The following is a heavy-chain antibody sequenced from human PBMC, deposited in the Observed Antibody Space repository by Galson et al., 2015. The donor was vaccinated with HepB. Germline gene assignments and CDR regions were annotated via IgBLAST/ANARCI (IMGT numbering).Heavy chain of an antibody. V-gene: IGHV1-3*01. CDR2: INAGNGNT. D-gene: IGHD6-19*01. CDR1: GYTFTSYA. Sequence: SVKVSCKASGYTFTSYAMHWVRQAPGQRLEWMGWINAGNGNTKYSQKFQGRVTITRDTSASTAYMELSSLRSEDTAVYYCARDGGIAVAGTDYYYYYGMDVWGQGTTVTVSS. J-gene: IGHJ6*02. CDR3: ARDGGIAVAGTDYYYYYGMDV.